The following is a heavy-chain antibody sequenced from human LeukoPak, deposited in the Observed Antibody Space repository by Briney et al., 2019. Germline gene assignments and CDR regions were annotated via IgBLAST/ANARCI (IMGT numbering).Heavy chain of an antibody. J-gene: IGHJ4*02. CDR3: AKAMTTVTTPSTADDY. V-gene: IGHV3-30*18. D-gene: IGHD4-17*01. Sequence: PGGSLRLSCAASGFTFSSYGMHWVRQAPGKGVEWVAVISYDGSNKYYADSVKGRFTISRENSKNTLYLQMNSLRAEDTAVYYCAKAMTTVTTPSTADDYWGQGTLVTVSS. CDR2: ISYDGSNK. CDR1: GFTFSSYG.